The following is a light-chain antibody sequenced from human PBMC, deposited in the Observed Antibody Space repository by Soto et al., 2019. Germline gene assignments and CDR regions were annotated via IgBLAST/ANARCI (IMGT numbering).Light chain of an antibody. Sequence: DIQMTQSPSSLSASVGDRVTITCQASQDISNYLNWYQQKPGTAPKLLIFDASSMESGVPSRFSGSGSGTHFTLTISGLQPEDIATYFCQQYANLPITFGQGTQREIK. J-gene: IGKJ5*01. CDR1: QDISNY. V-gene: IGKV1-33*01. CDR3: QQYANLPIT. CDR2: DAS.